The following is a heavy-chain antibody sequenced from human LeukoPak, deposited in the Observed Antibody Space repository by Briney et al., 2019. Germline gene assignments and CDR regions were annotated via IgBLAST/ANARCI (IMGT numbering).Heavy chain of an antibody. V-gene: IGHV3-48*04. Sequence: GGSLRLSCAASGFTFSSYSMNWVRQAPGKGLEWVSYISSSSTIYYADSVKGRFTITRDNAKNSVSVQMNSLRVEDTAVYYCTRMAWRSRPFDYWGQGTLVTVSS. J-gene: IGHJ4*02. CDR3: TRMAWRSRPFDY. D-gene: IGHD2-2*01. CDR2: ISSSSTI. CDR1: GFTFSSYS.